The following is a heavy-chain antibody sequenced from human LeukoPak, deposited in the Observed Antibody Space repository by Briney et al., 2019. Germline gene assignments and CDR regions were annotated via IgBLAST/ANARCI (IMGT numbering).Heavy chain of an antibody. CDR3: ARSKDYSSTLFDY. CDR2: IYYSGST. Sequence: SETLSLTCTVSGGSISSYYWSWIRQPPGKGLEWIGYIYYSGSTNYNPSLKSRVTISVDTSKNQFSLKLSSVTAADTAVYYCARSKDYSSTLFDYWGQGTLVTVSS. D-gene: IGHD6-13*01. V-gene: IGHV4-59*01. J-gene: IGHJ4*02. CDR1: GGSISSYY.